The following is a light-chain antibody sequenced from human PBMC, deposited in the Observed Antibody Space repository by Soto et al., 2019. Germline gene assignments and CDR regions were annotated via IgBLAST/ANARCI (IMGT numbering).Light chain of an antibody. CDR3: SSYTSSSIPV. Sequence: QSALTQPASVSGSPGQSITISCTGTSSDVGGYNYVSWYQQHPGKAPKLMIYDVSNRPSGVSNRFSGSKSGNTASLTISGLQAEDEAHYYCSSYTSSSIPVFGGGTKVTVL. J-gene: IGLJ2*01. CDR2: DVS. CDR1: SSDVGGYNY. V-gene: IGLV2-14*01.